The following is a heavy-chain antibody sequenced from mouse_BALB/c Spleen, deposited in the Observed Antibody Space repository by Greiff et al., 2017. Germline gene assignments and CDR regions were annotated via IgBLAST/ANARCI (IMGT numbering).Heavy chain of an antibody. J-gene: IGHJ2*01. Sequence: EVQLVESGGGLVQPGGSRKLSCAASGFTFSSFGMHWVRQAPEKGLEWVAYISSGSSTIYYADTVKGRFTISRDNPKNTLFLQMTSLRSEDTAMYYCAMYGYEGFDYWGQGTTLTVSS. D-gene: IGHD2-2*01. V-gene: IGHV5-17*02. CDR1: GFTFSSFG. CDR2: ISSGSSTI. CDR3: AMYGYEGFDY.